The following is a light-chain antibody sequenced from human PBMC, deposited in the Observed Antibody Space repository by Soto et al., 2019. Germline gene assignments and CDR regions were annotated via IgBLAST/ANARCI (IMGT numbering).Light chain of an antibody. J-gene: IGKJ1*01. CDR1: EVISTS. CDR2: GAS. Sequence: EIVMTQSPVTLSLSPGERATLSCRASEVISTSLAWYQHQPGQSPRLLIFGASSRAAGAPDRFSGSGSGTDFTLTISSLESEDSAVYYCQQYGNWPRTFGQGTKVDI. V-gene: IGKV3-15*01. CDR3: QQYGNWPRT.